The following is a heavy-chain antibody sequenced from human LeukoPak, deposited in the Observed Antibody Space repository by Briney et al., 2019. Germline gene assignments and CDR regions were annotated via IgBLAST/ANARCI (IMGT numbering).Heavy chain of an antibody. J-gene: IGHJ6*03. CDR2: IRSDGTYK. Sequence: GGSLRLSCAASGFTFNSYDMHWVRQAPGKGLEWVALIRSDGTYKYYTDSVKGRFTISRDNSKNTLYLQMNSLRAEDTAVYYCARAHFVLRFLEWLSNPYYMDVWGKGTTVTVSS. D-gene: IGHD3-3*01. CDR3: ARAHFVLRFLEWLSNPYYMDV. CDR1: GFTFNSYD. V-gene: IGHV3-30*02.